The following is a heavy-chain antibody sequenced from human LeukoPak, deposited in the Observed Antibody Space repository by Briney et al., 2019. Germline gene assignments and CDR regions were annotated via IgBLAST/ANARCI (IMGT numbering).Heavy chain of an antibody. CDR2: IKTDGTTS. D-gene: IGHD3-22*01. CDR1: VFAFSNYW. V-gene: IGHV3-74*01. Sequence: GGSLRLSCAASVFAFSNYWMHWVRQAPGKGLVWVSNIKTDGTTSNYADSVKGRFTNSRDNAKNTLHLQMNSLRAEDTALYYCTTLGYHLDSWGQGTLVTVSP. CDR3: TTLGYHLDS. J-gene: IGHJ4*02.